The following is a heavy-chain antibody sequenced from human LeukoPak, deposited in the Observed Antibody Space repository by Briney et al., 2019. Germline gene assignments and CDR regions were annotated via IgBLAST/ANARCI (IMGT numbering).Heavy chain of an antibody. CDR3: ARSPLVRSGYPGCMDV. CDR2: IIPIFGTA. J-gene: IGHJ6*02. Sequence: ASVKVSCKASGGTFSSYAISWVRQAPGQGLEWMGGIIPIFGTANYAQKFQGRVTITADESTSTAYMELSSLRSEDTAVYYCARSPLVRSGYPGCMDVRGQGTTVTVSS. V-gene: IGHV1-69*13. CDR1: GGTFSSYA. D-gene: IGHD3-3*01.